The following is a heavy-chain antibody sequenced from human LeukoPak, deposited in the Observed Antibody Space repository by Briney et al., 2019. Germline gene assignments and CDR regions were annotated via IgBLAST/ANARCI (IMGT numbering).Heavy chain of an antibody. CDR3: ARGTCSNGVCYRYGEGFHY. CDR2: IHYSGST. CDR1: GGSISSYY. D-gene: IGHD2-8*01. J-gene: IGHJ4*02. V-gene: IGHV4-59*01. Sequence: NPSETLSLTCTVSGGSISSYYWSWIRQPPRKGLEWIGYIHYSGSTNYNPSLKSRVTISVDTSKNEFSLKLSSVTAADTAVYYCARGTCSNGVCYRYGEGFHYWGQGTLVTVSS.